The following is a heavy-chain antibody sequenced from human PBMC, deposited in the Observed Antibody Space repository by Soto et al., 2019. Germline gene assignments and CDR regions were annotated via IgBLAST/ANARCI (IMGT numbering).Heavy chain of an antibody. V-gene: IGHV3-7*05. D-gene: IGHD3-10*01. CDR3: AREPLLLWSGESLTYYGMDV. CDR1: GSTFSSHW. J-gene: IGHJ6*02. CDR2: IKQDGSEK. Sequence: EVQLVESGGGLVQPGGSLRLSCAASGSTFSSHWMSWVRQAPGKGLEWVANIKQDGSEKYYVDSVKGRFTISRDNAKNSLYLQMNSLRAEDTAVYYCAREPLLLWSGESLTYYGMDVWGQGTTVTVSS.